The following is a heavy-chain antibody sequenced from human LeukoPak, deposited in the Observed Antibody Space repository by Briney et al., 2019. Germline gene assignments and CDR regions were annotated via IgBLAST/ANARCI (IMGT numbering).Heavy chain of an antibody. D-gene: IGHD2-15*01. V-gene: IGHV3-7*01. CDR1: GFTFSSYW. Sequence: GGSLRLSCAASGFTFSSYWMSWVRQAPGKGLEWVANINQDGSEKYYVDSVKGRFTISRDNAKNSLYLQMNSLRAEDTAVYYCARERCSGGSCYFPTADYWGQGTLVTVSS. CDR3: ARERCSGGSCYFPTADY. J-gene: IGHJ4*02. CDR2: INQDGSEK.